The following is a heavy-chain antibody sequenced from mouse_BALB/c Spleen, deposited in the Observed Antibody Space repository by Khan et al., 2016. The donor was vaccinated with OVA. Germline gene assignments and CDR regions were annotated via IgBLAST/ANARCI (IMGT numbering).Heavy chain of an antibody. V-gene: IGHV2-9*02. CDR1: GFSLTSYG. D-gene: IGHD1-3*01. CDR3: DRVEDI. Sequence: QVQLKQSGPGLVAPSQSLSITCTVSGFSLTSYGVHWVRQPPGKGLEWLGVILAGGNTNYNSALMTRLSISKDNSKSQVFLKMNSLQTDYTAMYYCDRVEDIWGQGTTLTVSS. J-gene: IGHJ2*01. CDR2: ILAGGNT.